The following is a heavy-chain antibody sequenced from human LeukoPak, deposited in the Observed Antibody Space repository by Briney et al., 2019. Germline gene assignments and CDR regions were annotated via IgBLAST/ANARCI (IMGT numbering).Heavy chain of an antibody. J-gene: IGHJ4*02. D-gene: IGHD3-22*01. Sequence: GGSLRLSCATSGFSFSSYAMSWVRQAPGKGLEWVSAMSSSDDGRYYAASVRGRFTISRDTSRSTLYLQMNSLRAEDTAVYYCAKVIAYSFYYDSSGLPDYWGQGTLVTVSS. CDR3: AKVIAYSFYYDSSGLPDY. CDR1: GFSFSSYA. CDR2: MSSSDDGR. V-gene: IGHV3-23*01.